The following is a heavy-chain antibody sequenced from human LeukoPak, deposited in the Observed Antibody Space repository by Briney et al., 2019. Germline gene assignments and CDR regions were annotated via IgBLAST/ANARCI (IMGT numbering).Heavy chain of an antibody. Sequence: ASPTVSCKASGYTFTGYYIHWVRQAPGQGLEWMGWINAHNAYTHYPQKFQGRVTMTRDTSISTVYIELSSLTSDDTAVYYCARVQHLDYWGQGTLVTVSS. V-gene: IGHV1-2*02. CDR3: ARVQHLDY. CDR2: INAHNAYT. J-gene: IGHJ4*02. D-gene: IGHD6-13*01. CDR1: GYTFTGYY.